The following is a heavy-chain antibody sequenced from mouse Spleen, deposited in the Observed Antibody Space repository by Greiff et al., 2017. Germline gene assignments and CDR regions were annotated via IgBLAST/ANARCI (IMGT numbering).Heavy chain of an antibody. CDR3: ARRDYYGNWFAY. CDR2: INPSTGGT. D-gene: IGHD1-1*01. J-gene: IGHJ3*01. V-gene: IGHV1-42*01. CDR1: GYSFTGYY. Sequence: VQLQQSGPELVKPGASVKISCKASGYSFTGYYMNWVKQSPEKSLEWIGEINPSTGGTTYNQKFKAKATLTVDKSSSTAYMQLKSLTSEDSAVYYCARRDYYGNWFAYWGQGTLVTVSA.